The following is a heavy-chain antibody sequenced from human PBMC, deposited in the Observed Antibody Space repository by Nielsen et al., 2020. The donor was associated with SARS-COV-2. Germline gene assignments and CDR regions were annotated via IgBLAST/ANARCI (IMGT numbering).Heavy chain of an antibody. J-gene: IGHJ6*03. Sequence: SETLSLTCAVSGGSVSSNDWWTWVRQSPGKGLEWIGEVSHSGSTNYSPSLKSRVTLSMDKSRRQFSLRLASVSAADTAVYFCARGDLVVVPSPLLGLGPIFYYFCLDVWGKGTMVTVS. CDR3: ARGDLVVVPSPLLGLGPIFYYFCLDV. D-gene: IGHD2-2*02. CDR2: VSHSGST. V-gene: IGHV4-4*02. CDR1: GGSVSSNDW.